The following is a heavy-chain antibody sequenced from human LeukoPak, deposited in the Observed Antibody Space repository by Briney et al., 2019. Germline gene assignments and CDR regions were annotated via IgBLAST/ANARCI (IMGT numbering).Heavy chain of an antibody. CDR3: RATYDFDY. V-gene: IGHV3-23*01. CDR2: ISGSGVNT. J-gene: IGHJ4*02. Sequence: GGSLRLSCAAAGFTFSNYAMSWVRQAPGKGLEWGSAISGSGVNTYYADSVEGGFTISSDNFNNTVYLQMTSLRAADTAIYYCRATYDFDYWGQGTVVTVSS. CDR1: GFTFSNYA. D-gene: IGHD4/OR15-4a*01.